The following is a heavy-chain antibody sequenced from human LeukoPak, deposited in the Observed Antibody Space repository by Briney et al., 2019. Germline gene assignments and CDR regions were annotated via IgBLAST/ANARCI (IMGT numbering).Heavy chain of an antibody. V-gene: IGHV1-3*01. CDR3: ARDLGDIVVVPAATGFDY. Sequence: ASVKVSCKASGYTFTSYAMHWVRQAPRQRLEWMGWINAGNGNTKYSQKFQGRVTITRDTSASTAYMELSSLRSEDTAVYYCARDLGDIVVVPAATGFDYWGQGTLVTVSS. D-gene: IGHD2-2*01. CDR1: GYTFTSYA. J-gene: IGHJ4*02. CDR2: INAGNGNT.